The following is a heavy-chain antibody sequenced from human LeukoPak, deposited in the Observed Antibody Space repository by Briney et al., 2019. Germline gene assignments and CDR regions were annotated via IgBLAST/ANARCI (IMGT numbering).Heavy chain of an antibody. CDR2: IYSSGST. D-gene: IGHD6-13*01. CDR1: GGSISTYY. Sequence: PSETLSLTCTVSGGSISTYYWSWIRQPAGKGLEWIGRIYSSGSTNYNPSLESRVTMSVDTSKNQFSLNLTSVTAADTSVYYCARDGIAAAGRFFDYWGQGTLVTASP. CDR3: ARDGIAAAGRFFDY. J-gene: IGHJ4*02. V-gene: IGHV4-4*07.